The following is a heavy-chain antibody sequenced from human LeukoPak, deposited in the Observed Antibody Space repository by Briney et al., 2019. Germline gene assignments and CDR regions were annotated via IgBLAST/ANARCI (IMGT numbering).Heavy chain of an antibody. J-gene: IGHJ6*02. CDR1: DGSVSSGNLY. D-gene: IGHD3-10*01. CDR2: VYYIGNT. V-gene: IGHV4-61*01. Sequence: SETLSLTCTVSDGSVSSGNLYWSWIRQPPGKGLEWIGYVYYIGNTNYNPSLESRVTMSIDTSTNQFSLKLTSVTAADTAVYYCARGLWFGEFHYGMDVWGQGTTVTVSS. CDR3: ARGLWFGEFHYGMDV.